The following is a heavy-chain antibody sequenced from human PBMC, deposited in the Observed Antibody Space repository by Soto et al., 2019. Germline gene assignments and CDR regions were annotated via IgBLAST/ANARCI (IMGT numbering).Heavy chain of an antibody. J-gene: IGHJ6*02. V-gene: IGHV4-4*07. Sequence: PSETLSLTCTVSGGSISSYYWSWIRQPAGKGLEWIGRIYTSGSTNYNPSLKSRVTMSVDTSKNQFSLKLSSVTAADTAVYYCAREHXTVRGVTLYYYYYGMDVWGQGTTVTVSS. CDR1: GGSISSYY. CDR3: AREHXTVRGVTLYYYYYGMDV. D-gene: IGHD3-10*01. CDR2: IYTSGST.